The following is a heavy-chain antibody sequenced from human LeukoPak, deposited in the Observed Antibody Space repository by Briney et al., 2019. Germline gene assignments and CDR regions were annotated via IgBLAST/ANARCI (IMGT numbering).Heavy chain of an antibody. J-gene: IGHJ3*02. Sequence: PSETLSLTCTVSGGSISSYYWSWIRQPPGKGLEWIGYIYYSGSTTYNPSLKSRVTISVDTSKNQFSLKLSSVTAADTAVYYCAREDQWLGGARAFDIWGQGTMVTVSS. CDR2: IYYSGST. D-gene: IGHD6-19*01. CDR1: GGSISSYY. V-gene: IGHV4-59*01. CDR3: AREDQWLGGARAFDI.